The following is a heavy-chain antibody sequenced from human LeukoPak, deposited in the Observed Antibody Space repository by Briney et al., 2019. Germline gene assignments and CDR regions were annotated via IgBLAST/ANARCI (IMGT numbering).Heavy chain of an antibody. CDR1: GGSISSYY. J-gene: IGHJ6*03. D-gene: IGHD4-17*01. Sequence: SETLSLTCTVSGGSISSYYWGWIRQPPGKGLEWIGSIYHSGSTYYNPSLKSRVTISVDTSKNQFSLKLSSVTAADTAVYYCARLPVTNYYMDVWGKGTTVTVSS. V-gene: IGHV4-38-2*02. CDR2: IYHSGST. CDR3: ARLPVTNYYMDV.